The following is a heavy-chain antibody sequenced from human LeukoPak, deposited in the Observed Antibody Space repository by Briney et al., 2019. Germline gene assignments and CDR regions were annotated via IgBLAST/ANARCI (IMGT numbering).Heavy chain of an antibody. CDR1: GGALSSYA. D-gene: IGHD3-10*01. CDR3: ARDDGSGSNYSNAFDI. V-gene: IGHV1-69*04. Sequence: SLKVSSKAAGGALSSYAISWVRQAPGQGLEWMGRIIPILGIANYAQKFQGRVTITADKSTSTAYMELSSLRSEDTAVYYRARDDGSGSNYSNAFDIWGQGTMVTVSS. CDR2: IIPILGIA. J-gene: IGHJ3*02.